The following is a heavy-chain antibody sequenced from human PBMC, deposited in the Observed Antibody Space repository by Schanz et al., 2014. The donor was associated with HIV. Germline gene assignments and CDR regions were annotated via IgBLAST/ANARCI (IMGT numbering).Heavy chain of an antibody. J-gene: IGHJ5*02. D-gene: IGHD2-2*02. V-gene: IGHV1-2*02. CDR2: INPNSGGT. CDR3: ARDVSVDCTGINNCYTRKWFDP. CDR1: GYTFINYD. Sequence: QVQLVQSGAEVKKPGASVKVSCKASGYTFINYDIHWVRQAPGQGLEWMGWINPNSGGTNYAQKFQGRVTMTRDTSINTAYMEMRRLRSDDTAVYYCARDVSVDCTGINNCYTRKWFDPWGQGTLVTVSS.